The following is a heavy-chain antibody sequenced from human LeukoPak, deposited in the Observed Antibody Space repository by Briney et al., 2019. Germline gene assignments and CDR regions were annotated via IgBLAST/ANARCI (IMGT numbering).Heavy chain of an antibody. CDR3: ARGGVTSLPAL. J-gene: IGHJ4*02. CDR2: IYYSGST. CDR1: GGSISTYY. Sequence: SETLSLTCTVSGGSISTYYWSWIRQSPGKGLEWIGYIYYSGSTNYNPSLKSRVTISVDTSKNQFSLKLSSVTAADTAMYYCARGGVTSLPALWGQGTLVTVSS. D-gene: IGHD3-3*01. V-gene: IGHV4-59*01.